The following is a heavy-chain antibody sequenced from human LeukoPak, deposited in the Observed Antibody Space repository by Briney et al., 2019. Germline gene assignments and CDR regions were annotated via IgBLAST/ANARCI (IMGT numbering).Heavy chain of an antibody. Sequence: QPGGSLRLSCAASGFTFSSYAMHWVRQAPGKGLEWVAVISYDGSNKYYVDSVKGRFTISRDNSKNTLYLQMNSLRAEDTAVYYCAREYYDILTGYPPLQHWGQGTLVTVSS. CDR3: AREYYDILTGYPPLQH. J-gene: IGHJ1*01. V-gene: IGHV3-30*04. CDR1: GFTFSSYA. CDR2: ISYDGSNK. D-gene: IGHD3-9*01.